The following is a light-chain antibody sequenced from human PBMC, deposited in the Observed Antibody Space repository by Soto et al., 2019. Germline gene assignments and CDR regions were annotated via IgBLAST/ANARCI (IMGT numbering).Light chain of an antibody. CDR3: QQYKNWPPWT. V-gene: IGKV3-15*01. J-gene: IGKJ1*01. CDR1: QSVSYN. CDR2: GTS. Sequence: EIVMTQSPAALSVYPGERATLSCRASQSVSYNLAWYQQKPGQAPRLLIFGTSTRATGIPARFSGSGSGTEFTLTISSRQSEDFAVYYCQQYKNWPPWTFGQGNKVEIK.